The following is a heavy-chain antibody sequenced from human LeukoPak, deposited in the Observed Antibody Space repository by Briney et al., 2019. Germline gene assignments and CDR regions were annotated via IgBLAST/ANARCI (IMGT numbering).Heavy chain of an antibody. Sequence: GGSLRLSCAASGFTFSSYAMHWVRQAPGKGLEWVAVISYDGSNKYYADSVKGRFTISRDNSKNTLYLQMNSLRAEDTAVYHCARPRRDGYNYHYFDYWGQGTLVTVSS. CDR2: ISYDGSNK. D-gene: IGHD5-24*01. J-gene: IGHJ4*02. V-gene: IGHV3-30-3*01. CDR1: GFTFSSYA. CDR3: ARPRRDGYNYHYFDY.